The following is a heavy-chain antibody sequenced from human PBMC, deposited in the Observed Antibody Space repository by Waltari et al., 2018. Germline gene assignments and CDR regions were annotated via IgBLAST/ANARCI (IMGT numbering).Heavy chain of an antibody. CDR1: GGPFSSYV. D-gene: IGHD2-2*02. V-gene: IGHV1-69*12. CDR2: IIPIFVTA. Sequence: HVQLVQSGAEVKKTGSSVRASCHASGGPFSSYVISWWREAPGQGLEWMGGIIPIFVTANYAQKFQGRVTITADESTSTAYMELSSLRSEDTAVYYCARVHCSSTSCYTGWFDPWGQGTLVTVSS. J-gene: IGHJ5*02. CDR3: ARVHCSSTSCYTGWFDP.